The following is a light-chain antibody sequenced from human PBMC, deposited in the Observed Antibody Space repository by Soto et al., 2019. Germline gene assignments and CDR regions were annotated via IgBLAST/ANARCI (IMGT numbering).Light chain of an antibody. CDR3: GSYTGSIYV. Sequence: QSALTQPASVSGSPGQSITISCTGTSXDVGGYKFVSWYQQHPGKAPKLIIYEVSNRPSGFSSRFSGSKSGNTASLTISGLQAEDEADYYCGSYTGSIYVFGTGTKV. CDR2: EVS. J-gene: IGLJ1*01. CDR1: SXDVGGYKF. V-gene: IGLV2-14*01.